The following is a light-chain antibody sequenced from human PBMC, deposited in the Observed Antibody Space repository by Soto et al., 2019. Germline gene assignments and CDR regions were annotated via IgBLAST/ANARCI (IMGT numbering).Light chain of an antibody. J-gene: IGKJ2*01. V-gene: IGKV3-20*01. CDR2: GTS. Sequence: EIVLTQSPDTLSLSPGERATLSCRASQIVSTTYIAWYQQTPGQAPRLLIYGTSSRATGIPDSFSGSGSGTDFTLTISRLEPEAVAEYYCEHYDNSLYTFGQGTKLESK. CDR3: EHYDNSLYT. CDR1: QIVSTTY.